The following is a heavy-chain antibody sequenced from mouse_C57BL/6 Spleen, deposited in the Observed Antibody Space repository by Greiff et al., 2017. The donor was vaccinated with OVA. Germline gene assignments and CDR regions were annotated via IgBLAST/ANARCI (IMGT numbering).Heavy chain of an antibody. CDR2: INPSTGGT. D-gene: IGHD4-1*01. Sequence: EVQLQQSGPELVKPGASVKISCKASGYSFTGYYMNWVKQSPEKSLEWIGEINPSTGGTTYNQKFKAKATLTVDKSSSTAYMQLKSLTSEDSAVYYCARTALTFDYWGQGTTLTVSS. J-gene: IGHJ2*01. CDR3: ARTALTFDY. CDR1: GYSFTGYY. V-gene: IGHV1-42*01.